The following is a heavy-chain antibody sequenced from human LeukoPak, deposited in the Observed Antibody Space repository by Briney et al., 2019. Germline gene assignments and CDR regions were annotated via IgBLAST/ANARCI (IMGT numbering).Heavy chain of an antibody. CDR2: TYYRSKWYN. V-gene: IGHV6-1*01. CDR1: GDSVSSNSAA. D-gene: IGHD5-12*01. CDR3: ARDPRPNIVATIADDAFDI. J-gene: IGHJ3*02. Sequence: SQALSLTCAISGDSVSSNSAAWNWIRQSPSRGLEWLGRTYYRSKWYNDYAVSVKSRITINPDTSKNQFSLKLSSVTAADTAVYYCARDPRPNIVATIADDAFDIWGQGTMVTVSS.